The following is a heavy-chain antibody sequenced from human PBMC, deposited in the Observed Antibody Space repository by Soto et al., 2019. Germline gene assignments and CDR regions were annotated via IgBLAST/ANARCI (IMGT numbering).Heavy chain of an antibody. CDR2: IIPSFGTA. CDR3: EKVRYSSQMGYYYGMDV. CDR1: RVAFSKFI. D-gene: IGHD6-19*01. V-gene: IGHV1-69*01. J-gene: IGHJ6*02. Sequence: QAQLEQAGGEVKKPGSSVKVSCKASRVAFSKFIVTWVRQAPGLGLEWVGGIIPSFGTANYAQKLQGRVTITADESTSTSYMEVNNLRSEDTAVYYCEKVRYSSQMGYYYGMDVWGHGTTVTVSS.